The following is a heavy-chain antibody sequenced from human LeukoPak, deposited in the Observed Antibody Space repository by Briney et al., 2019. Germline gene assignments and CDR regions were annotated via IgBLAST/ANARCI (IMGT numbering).Heavy chain of an antibody. V-gene: IGHV5-10-1*01. CDR3: ARYPQDYYYDSSGYSYYFDY. D-gene: IGHD3-22*01. Sequence: GESLKISCKGSGYSFTSYWISWVRQMPGKGLEWMGRIDPSDSYTNYSPSFQGHVTISADKSISTAYLQWSSLKASDTAMYYCARYPQDYYYDSSGYSYYFDYRGQGTLVTVSS. J-gene: IGHJ4*02. CDR2: IDPSDSYT. CDR1: GYSFTSYW.